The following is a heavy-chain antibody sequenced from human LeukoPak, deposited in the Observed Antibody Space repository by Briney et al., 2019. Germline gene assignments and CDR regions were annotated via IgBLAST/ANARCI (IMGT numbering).Heavy chain of an antibody. V-gene: IGHV7-4-1*02. CDR3: ARDLRQWLVGSVGY. D-gene: IGHD6-19*01. Sequence: ASVKVSCKASGGTFSSYAISWVRQAPGQGLEWMGWINTNTGNPTYAQGFTGRFVFSLGTSVSTAYLQISSLKAEDTAVYYCARDLRQWLVGSVGYWGQGTLVTVSS. CDR1: GGTFSSYA. J-gene: IGHJ4*02. CDR2: INTNTGNP.